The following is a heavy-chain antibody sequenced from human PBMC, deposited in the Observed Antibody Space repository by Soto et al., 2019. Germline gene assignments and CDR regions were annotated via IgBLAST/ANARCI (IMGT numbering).Heavy chain of an antibody. Sequence: ASVKVSCKASDYTFTSYGIHWVRQAPGQGLEWMGWISAYNGNTKYAQKFQGRVTMTTDTSTSTAYMELRSLRSEDTAVYYCARGRLTIFGVVNGMDVWGQGTTVTVSS. J-gene: IGHJ6*02. CDR1: DYTFTSYG. CDR2: ISAYNGNT. V-gene: IGHV1-18*01. CDR3: ARGRLTIFGVVNGMDV. D-gene: IGHD3-3*01.